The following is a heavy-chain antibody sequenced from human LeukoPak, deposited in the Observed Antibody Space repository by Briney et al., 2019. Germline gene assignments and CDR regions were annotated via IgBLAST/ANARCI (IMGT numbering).Heavy chain of an antibody. J-gene: IGHJ4*02. CDR3: AKTSGSYRFDY. CDR2: FSGSGGGT. D-gene: IGHD1-26*01. CDR1: GFTFSSYA. Sequence: QAGGSLRLSCAASGFTFSSYAMSWVRQAPGMGLEWVSAFSGSGGGTYYADSVKGRFTISRDNSKNTLYLQMNSLRAEDTAVYYCAKTSGSYRFDYWGQGTLVTVSS. V-gene: IGHV3-23*01.